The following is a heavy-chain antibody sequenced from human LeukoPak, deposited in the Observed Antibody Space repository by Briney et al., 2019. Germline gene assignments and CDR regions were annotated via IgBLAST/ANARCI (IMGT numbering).Heavy chain of an antibody. Sequence: QPGGSLRLSCAASGFTFSSYWMSWVRQAPGKGLESVANIKQDGSEKYYVDSVKGRFTISRDNAKNSLYLQMNSLRAEDTAVYYCARDEGSGSYYARAHAVADYWGQGTLVTVSS. V-gene: IGHV3-7*01. CDR1: GFTFSSYW. CDR3: ARDEGSGSYYARAHAVADY. J-gene: IGHJ4*02. D-gene: IGHD3-10*01. CDR2: IKQDGSEK.